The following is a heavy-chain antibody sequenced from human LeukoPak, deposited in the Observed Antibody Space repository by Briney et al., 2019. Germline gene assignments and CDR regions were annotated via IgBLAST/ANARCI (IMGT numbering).Heavy chain of an antibody. V-gene: IGHV3-21*01. Sequence: PGGSLRLSCAVSGFTFSSYRMSWVRQAPGKGLEWVSSISTSSSSKYYADSVKGRFTISRDNAKNSLDLQMNSLRAEDTAVYYCARWDDLFLIDFWGQGTLVTVPS. D-gene: IGHD3-9*01. CDR3: ARWDDLFLIDF. CDR2: ISTSSSSK. J-gene: IGHJ4*02. CDR1: GFTFSSYR.